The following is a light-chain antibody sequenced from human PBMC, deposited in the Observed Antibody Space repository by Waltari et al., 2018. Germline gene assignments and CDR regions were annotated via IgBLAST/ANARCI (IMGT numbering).Light chain of an antibody. V-gene: IGLV2-8*01. J-gene: IGLJ2*01. CDR2: EVT. Sequence: QSALTQPPSASGSPGQPVTISCTGSGSDVGAYNYVSWYQHHPGKAPKLMIYEVTKRPSGVPDRFAGAKSDNSASLTVSGLQPDDEAYYYCTSFAGGNTVIFGGGTKLTVL. CDR3: TSFAGGNTVI. CDR1: GSDVGAYNY.